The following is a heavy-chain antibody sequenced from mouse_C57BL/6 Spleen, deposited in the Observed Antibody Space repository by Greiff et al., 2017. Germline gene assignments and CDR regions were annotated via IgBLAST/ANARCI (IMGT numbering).Heavy chain of an antibody. D-gene: IGHD2-4*01. CDR3: ARGDYDYDEAPYYFDY. V-gene: IGHV1-81*01. CDR2: IYPRSGNT. Sequence: QVQLQQSGAELARPGASVKLSCKASGYTFTSYGISWVKQRTGQGLEWIGEIYPRSGNTYYNEKFKGKATLTADKSSSTAYMELRSLTSEDSAVYFCARGDYDYDEAPYYFDYWGQGTTLTVSS. J-gene: IGHJ2*01. CDR1: GYTFTSYG.